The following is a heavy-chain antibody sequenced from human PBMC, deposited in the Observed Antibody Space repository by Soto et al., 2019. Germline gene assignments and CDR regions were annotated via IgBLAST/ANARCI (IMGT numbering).Heavy chain of an antibody. CDR1: GFTFSNAW. Sequence: EVQLVESGGGLVKPGGSLRLSCAASGFTFSNAWMNWVRQAPGKGLEWVGRIKSKTDGGTTDYAEPVKGRFTISRDDSKNTLYLQMNSLKTEDTAVYYCTTDLDGGNALEDNGYWGQGTLVTVSS. D-gene: IGHD2-15*01. CDR2: IKSKTDGGTT. CDR3: TTDLDGGNALEDNGY. V-gene: IGHV3-15*07. J-gene: IGHJ4*02.